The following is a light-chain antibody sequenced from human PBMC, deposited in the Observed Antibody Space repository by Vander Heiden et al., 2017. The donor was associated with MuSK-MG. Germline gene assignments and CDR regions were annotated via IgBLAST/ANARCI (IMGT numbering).Light chain of an antibody. CDR2: EDS. Sequence: QSALTQPASVSGSPGQSITISCTGTSSDVGTYNLVPWYQQHPGKAPKLMIYEDSKRPSGVSIRFSGSKSGNTAALTVSGLQAEDEADYYCCSYAGSYTYVFGTGTKVTVL. V-gene: IGLV2-23*01. CDR3: CSYAGSYTYV. CDR1: SSDVGTYNL. J-gene: IGLJ1*01.